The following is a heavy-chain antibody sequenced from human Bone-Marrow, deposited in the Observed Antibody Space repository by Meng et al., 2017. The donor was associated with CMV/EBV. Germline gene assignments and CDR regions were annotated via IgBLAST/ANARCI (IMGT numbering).Heavy chain of an antibody. Sequence: GGSLRLSCAASGFIFSNYAMHWVRQAPGKGLEWVAVISHDGSNKYDADSVKGRFTISRDNSKNTLYLQMNSLRAEDTAVYYCARDRSRGYGFDYWGQGTLVTVSS. J-gene: IGHJ4*02. V-gene: IGHV3-30-3*01. D-gene: IGHD5-12*01. CDR2: ISHDGSNK. CDR1: GFIFSNYA. CDR3: ARDRSRGYGFDY.